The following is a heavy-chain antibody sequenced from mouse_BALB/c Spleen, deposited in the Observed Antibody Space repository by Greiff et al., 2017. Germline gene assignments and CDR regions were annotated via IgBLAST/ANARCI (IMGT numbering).Heavy chain of an antibody. D-gene: IGHD1-1*02. J-gene: IGHJ4*01. V-gene: IGHV5-12-1*01. Sequence: EVNVVESGGGLVKPGGSLKLSCAASGFTFSSYDMSWVRQTPEKRLEWVAYISSGGGSTYYPDTVKGRFTISRDNAKNTLYLQMSSLESEDTAMYYCARHGNSAMDYWGQGTSVTVSS. CDR2: ISSGGGST. CDR3: ARHGNSAMDY. CDR1: GFTFSSYD.